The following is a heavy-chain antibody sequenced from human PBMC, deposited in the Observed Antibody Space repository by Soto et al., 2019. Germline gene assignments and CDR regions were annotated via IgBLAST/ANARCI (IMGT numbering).Heavy chain of an antibody. V-gene: IGHV3-72*01. CDR2: TRNKANSYTT. J-gene: IGHJ6*03. CDR1: GFTLSDHY. Sequence: LRLSCAASGFTLSDHYMDWVRQAPGKGLEWVGRTRNKANSYTTEYAASVKGRFTISRDDSKNSLYLQMNSLKTEDTAVYYCARGSYYYYMDVWGKGTTVTVSS. CDR3: ARGSYYYYMDV.